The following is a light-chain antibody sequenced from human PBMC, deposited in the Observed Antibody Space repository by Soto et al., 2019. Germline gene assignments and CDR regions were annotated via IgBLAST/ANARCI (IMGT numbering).Light chain of an antibody. V-gene: IGKV3-20*01. CDR1: QSVSRSY. CDR3: QHYDLSQGHT. Sequence: EIVLTQSPGTLSLSPGERATLSCRASQSVSRSYLAWYQQKPGQAPRLLIYGASSRATGIPERFSGSGSGTDFTLTISRLEPEDFAMYYCQHYDLSQGHTFGRGPQLEI. CDR2: GAS. J-gene: IGKJ2*01.